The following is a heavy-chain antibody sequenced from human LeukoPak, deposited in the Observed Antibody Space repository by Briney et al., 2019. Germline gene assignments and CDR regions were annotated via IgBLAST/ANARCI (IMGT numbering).Heavy chain of an antibody. V-gene: IGHV1-2*02. CDR3: ARGIAARPCWFDP. D-gene: IGHD6-6*01. CDR1: GYTFTGYY. J-gene: IGHJ5*02. CDR2: INPNSGGT. Sequence: ASVKVSCKASGYTFTGYYMHWVRQAPGQGLEWMGWINPNSGGTNYAQKFQGRVTMTRDTSISTAYMELSRLRSDDTAVYYCARGIAARPCWFDPWGQGTLVTVSS.